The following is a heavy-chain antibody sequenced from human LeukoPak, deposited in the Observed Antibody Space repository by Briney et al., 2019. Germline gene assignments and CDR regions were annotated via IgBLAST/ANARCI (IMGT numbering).Heavy chain of an antibody. V-gene: IGHV3-9*01. Sequence: GRSLRLSCAGSGFIFNNYAMHWVRQPPGKGLEWVSGISWNSGSIDYADSVKGRFTISRDNAKNSMYLQMNSLRVEDTAFYYCAKDNRRHYTSGPNPDSLHWGQGALVTVSS. J-gene: IGHJ4*02. D-gene: IGHD6-19*01. CDR2: ISWNSGSI. CDR1: GFIFNNYA. CDR3: AKDNRRHYTSGPNPDSLH.